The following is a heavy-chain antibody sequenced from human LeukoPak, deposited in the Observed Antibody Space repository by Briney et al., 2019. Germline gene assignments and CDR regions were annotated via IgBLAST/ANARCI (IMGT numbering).Heavy chain of an antibody. CDR1: GGSFSGYY. CDR2: INHSGST. D-gene: IGHD2-2*01. Sequence: SETLSLTCAVYGGSFSGYYWSWIRQPPGKGLEWIGEINHSGSTNYNPSLKSRVTISVDTSKNQFSLKLSSVTAADTAVYYCARRPLGYCSSTSCYYFDYWGQGTLIIVSS. CDR3: ARRPLGYCSSTSCYYFDY. V-gene: IGHV4-34*01. J-gene: IGHJ4*02.